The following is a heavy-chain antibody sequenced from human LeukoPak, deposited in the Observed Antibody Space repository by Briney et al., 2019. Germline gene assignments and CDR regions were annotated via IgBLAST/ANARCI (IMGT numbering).Heavy chain of an antibody. CDR3: ATQLMVRGVISDY. J-gene: IGHJ4*02. V-gene: IGHV4-34*01. D-gene: IGHD3-10*01. CDR1: GGSFSGYY. CDR2: INHSGST. Sequence: PSETLSLTCAVHGGSFSGYYWSWIRQPPGKGLEWIGEINHSGSTNYNPSLKSRVTISVDTSKNQFSLKLSSVTAADTAVYYCATQLMVRGVISDYWGQGTLVTVSS.